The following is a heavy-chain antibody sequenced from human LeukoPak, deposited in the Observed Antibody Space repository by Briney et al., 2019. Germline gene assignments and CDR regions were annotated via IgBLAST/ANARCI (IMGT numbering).Heavy chain of an antibody. V-gene: IGHV1-2*02. D-gene: IGHD3-10*01. CDR2: IHPGTGDT. CDR1: GHTFTAYY. Sequence: ASVKVSCKASGHTFTAYYIHWVRQAPGQGLEWMGWIHPGTGDTNYAQKFQGRVTVSRDTSISTAYMELSRLRSDDPAVYYCGSYASGYNWLKVWGQGTPVTVSS. CDR3: GSYASGYNWLKV. J-gene: IGHJ4*02.